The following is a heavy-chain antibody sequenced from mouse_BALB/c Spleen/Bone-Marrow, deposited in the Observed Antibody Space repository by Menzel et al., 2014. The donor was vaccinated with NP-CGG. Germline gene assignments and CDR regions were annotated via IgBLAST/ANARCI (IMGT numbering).Heavy chain of an antibody. D-gene: IGHD3-2*01. CDR2: IYPGDGST. CDR1: GYTFTSCF. Sequence: VQLQQSGPELVKPGASVKMSCKASGYTFTSCFIHWVKQRPGQGLEWIGWIYPGDGSTKYNEKFKGKATLTADKSSSTAYMQLSSLTSENSAVYFCARSGDSSGYGFAYWGQGTLVTVSA. J-gene: IGHJ3*01. CDR3: ARSGDSSGYGFAY. V-gene: IGHV1S56*01.